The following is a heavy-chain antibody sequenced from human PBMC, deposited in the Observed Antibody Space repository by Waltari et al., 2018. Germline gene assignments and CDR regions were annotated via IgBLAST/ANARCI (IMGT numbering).Heavy chain of an antibody. Sequence: EVQLVESGGGLVQPGGSLRLSCAASGFTFSSYWMSWVRQAPGKGLEWGANIKQDGSEKDYVDSVKGRFTISRDNAKNSLYLQMNSLRAEDTAVYYCARAPTAMVTDFDYWGQGTLVTVSS. CDR2: IKQDGSEK. J-gene: IGHJ4*02. CDR3: ARAPTAMVTDFDY. D-gene: IGHD5-18*01. V-gene: IGHV3-7*01. CDR1: GFTFSSYW.